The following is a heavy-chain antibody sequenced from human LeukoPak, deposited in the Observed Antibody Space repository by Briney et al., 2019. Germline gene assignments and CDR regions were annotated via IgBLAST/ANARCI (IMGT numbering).Heavy chain of an antibody. J-gene: IGHJ4*02. CDR3: ARVHRQNSY. CDR1: GFTFSSYS. D-gene: IGHD2/OR15-2a*01. Sequence: GGSLRLSCAASGFTFSSYSMNWVRQAPGKGLEWVSYISSSSTIYYADSVKGRFTISRDNAKNSLYLQMNSLRAEDTAVYYCARVHRQNSYWGQGTLVTVSS. CDR2: ISSSSTI. V-gene: IGHV3-48*04.